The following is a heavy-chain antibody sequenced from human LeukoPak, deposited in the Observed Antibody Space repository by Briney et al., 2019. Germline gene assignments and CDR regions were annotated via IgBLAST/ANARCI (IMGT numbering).Heavy chain of an antibody. D-gene: IGHD4/OR15-4a*01. J-gene: IGHJ4*02. CDR3: ARVYDYGKFDF. CDR1: GASISSHY. Sequence: SETLSLTCAVSGASISSHYWSWIRQPPGRGLEWIWYIHYSGITSYDPSLKSRVTMSIDTSKSQFSLNLNSVTAAETAVYYCARVYDYGKFDFWGPGTPLTVSS. V-gene: IGHV4-59*11. CDR2: IHYSGIT.